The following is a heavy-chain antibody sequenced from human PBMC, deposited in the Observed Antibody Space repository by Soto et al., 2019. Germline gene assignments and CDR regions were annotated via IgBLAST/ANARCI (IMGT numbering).Heavy chain of an antibody. D-gene: IGHD1-26*01. V-gene: IGHV4-4*02. CDR1: GGSISSTNW. J-gene: IGHJ4*02. Sequence: QVHLQESGPGLVKPSGTLSLTCAVSGGSISSTNWWTWVRQPPGKGLDWIGEIYHSGSANYNPSLNSRVTISVAKCNNRFSLRLNSVTAADTAVYYCARGGTGSIDYWGQGTLVTVSS. CDR2: IYHSGSA. CDR3: ARGGTGSIDY.